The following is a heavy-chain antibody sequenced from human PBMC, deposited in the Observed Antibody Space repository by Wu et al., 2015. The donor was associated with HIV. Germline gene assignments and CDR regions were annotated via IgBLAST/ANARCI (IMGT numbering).Heavy chain of an antibody. CDR1: GYTFTSYD. V-gene: IGHV1-8*03. CDR3: ARGLLGSYYYYMDV. CDR2: MNPNSGNT. Sequence: QVQLVQSGAEVKKPGASVKVSCKASGYTFTSYDINWVRQATGQGLEWMGWMNPNSGNTGYAQKFQGRVTITRNTSISTAYRELSSLRSEDTAVYYCARGLLGSYYYYMDVWGKGTTVTVSS. D-gene: IGHD1-26*01. J-gene: IGHJ6*03.